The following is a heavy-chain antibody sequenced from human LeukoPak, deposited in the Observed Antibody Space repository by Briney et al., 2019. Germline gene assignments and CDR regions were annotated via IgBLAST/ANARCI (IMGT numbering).Heavy chain of an antibody. CDR1: GDSFTSYW. Sequence: GESLKISCKGSGDSFTSYWIGWVRQMPGKDLEWVGIIYPSDSDTRYSPSFQGQVTISADKSISTAYLQWSSLKASDTAMYYRARRSSGWSFNYWGQGALVTVSS. J-gene: IGHJ4*02. CDR3: ARRSSGWSFNY. V-gene: IGHV5-51*01. D-gene: IGHD6-19*01. CDR2: IYPSDSDT.